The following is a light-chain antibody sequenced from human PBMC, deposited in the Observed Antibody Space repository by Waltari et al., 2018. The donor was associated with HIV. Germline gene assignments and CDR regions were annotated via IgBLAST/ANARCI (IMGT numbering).Light chain of an antibody. CDR2: GAS. Sequence: EIVMTQSPATLSVSPGERATLSCRASQSVSSNLAWYQQKPGQATRLLIYGASTRATGIPARFSGSWSRTEFTLTISSLQSEDFAVYYCQQYNNWPPRTFGQGTKVEIK. J-gene: IGKJ1*01. V-gene: IGKV3-15*01. CDR1: QSVSSN. CDR3: QQYNNWPPRT.